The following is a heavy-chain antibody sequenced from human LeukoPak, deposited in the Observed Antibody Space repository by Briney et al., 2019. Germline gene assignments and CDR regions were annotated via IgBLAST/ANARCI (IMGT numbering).Heavy chain of an antibody. CDR2: IYYSGST. CDR1: GGSISSYY. J-gene: IGHJ4*02. D-gene: IGHD1-7*01. CDR3: ARINNWSYYYFDY. V-gene: IGHV4-59*01. Sequence: SETLSLTCTVSGGSISSYYWSWIRQPPGKGLEWIGYIYYSGSTNYNPSLKSRVTISVDTSKNQFSLKLSSVTAAETAVYYCARINNWSYYYFDYWGQGTLVTVSS.